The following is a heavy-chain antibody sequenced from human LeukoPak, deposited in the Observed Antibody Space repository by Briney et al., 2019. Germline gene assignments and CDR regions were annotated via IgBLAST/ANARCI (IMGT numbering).Heavy chain of an antibody. D-gene: IGHD5-18*01. Sequence: SETLSLTCTVSGGSVSSGSYYWSWIRQPPGKGLEWIGYIYYSGSTNYNPSLKSRVTISVDTSKNQFSLKLSSVTAADTAVYYCARNTAMVEFDYWGQGTLVTVSS. V-gene: IGHV4-61*01. CDR3: ARNTAMVEFDY. CDR1: GGSVSSGSYY. CDR2: IYYSGST. J-gene: IGHJ4*02.